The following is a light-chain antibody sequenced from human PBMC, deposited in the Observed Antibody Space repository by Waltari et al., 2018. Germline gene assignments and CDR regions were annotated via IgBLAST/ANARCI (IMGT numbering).Light chain of an antibody. J-gene: IGKJ4*01. Sequence: DIVMTQSPDSLAVSLGERATITCRSSQSFLNRDTQKSYLAGYQQKSGPTPKLLIYWASTRESGVPDRFSGSGSGTDFTLTITSLQAEDVAVYYCQQYYSTVTFGGGTKVEIK. CDR3: QQYYSTVT. CDR2: WAS. CDR1: QSFLNRDTQKSY. V-gene: IGKV4-1*01.